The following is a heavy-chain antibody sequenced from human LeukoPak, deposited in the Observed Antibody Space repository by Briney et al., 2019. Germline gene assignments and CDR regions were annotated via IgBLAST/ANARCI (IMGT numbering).Heavy chain of an antibody. CDR3: ARSPDYDSSGYYYVSYYYGMDV. V-gene: IGHV3-30-3*01. CDR1: GFTFSSYA. J-gene: IGHJ6*02. Sequence: GSLRLSCAASGFTFSSYAMHWVRQAPGKGLEWVAVISYDGSNKYYADSVKGRFTISRDNSKNTLYLQMNSLRAEDTAVYYCARSPDYDSSGYYYVSYYYGMDVWGQGTTVTVSS. CDR2: ISYDGSNK. D-gene: IGHD3-22*01.